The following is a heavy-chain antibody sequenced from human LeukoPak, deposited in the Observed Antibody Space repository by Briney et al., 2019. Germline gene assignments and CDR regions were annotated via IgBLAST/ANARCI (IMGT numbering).Heavy chain of an antibody. D-gene: IGHD6-19*01. CDR2: IYYSGST. V-gene: IGHV4-59*01. CDR1: GGSISSYY. Sequence: SETLSLTCTVSGGSISSYYWSWIRQPPGKGLEWIGCIYYSGSTNYNPSLKSRVTISVDTSKNQFSLKLSSVTAADTAVYYCARDPPYSSGYYYYMDVWGKGTTVTVSS. J-gene: IGHJ6*03. CDR3: ARDPPYSSGYYYYMDV.